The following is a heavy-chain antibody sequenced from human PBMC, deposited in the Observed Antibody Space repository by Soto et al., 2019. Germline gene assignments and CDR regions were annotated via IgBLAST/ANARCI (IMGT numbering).Heavy chain of an antibody. Sequence: EVQLVESGGGLVQPGGSLRLSCAASGFTFSSYDMHWVRQATGKVLEWVSAIGTAGDTYYPGSVKGRLTISRENAKNSLYLKMNSLRDEDTAVYYCARGAAAGMSLDYWGQGPLVTVSS. J-gene: IGHJ4*02. CDR3: ARGAAAGMSLDY. CDR1: GFTFSSYD. V-gene: IGHV3-13*01. D-gene: IGHD6-13*01. CDR2: IGTAGDT.